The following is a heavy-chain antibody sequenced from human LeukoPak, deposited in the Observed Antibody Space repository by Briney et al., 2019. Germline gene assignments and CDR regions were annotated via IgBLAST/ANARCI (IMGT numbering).Heavy chain of an antibody. V-gene: IGHV1-69*05. J-gene: IGHJ3*02. Sequence: ASVKVSCKASGGTFSSYAISWVRQAPGQGLEWMGGIIPIFGTANYAQKFQGRVTITTDESTSTAYMELSSLRSEDTAVYYCALGMGIVVVPAAREAFDIWGQGTMVTVSS. D-gene: IGHD2-2*03. CDR2: IIPIFGTA. CDR3: ALGMGIVVVPAAREAFDI. CDR1: GGTFSSYA.